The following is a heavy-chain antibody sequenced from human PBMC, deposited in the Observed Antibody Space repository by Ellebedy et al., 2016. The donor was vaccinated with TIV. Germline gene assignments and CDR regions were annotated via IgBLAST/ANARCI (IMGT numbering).Heavy chain of an antibody. CDR1: GGSISSYY. Sequence: SETLSLXXTVSGGSISSYYWSWIRQPPGKGLEWIGYIYYSGSTNYNPSLKSRVTISVDTSKNQFSLKLSSVTAADTAVYYCAREFRKLDILWFGENYYMDVWGKGTTVTVSS. V-gene: IGHV4-59*13. J-gene: IGHJ6*03. CDR3: AREFRKLDILWFGENYYMDV. CDR2: IYYSGST. D-gene: IGHD3-10*01.